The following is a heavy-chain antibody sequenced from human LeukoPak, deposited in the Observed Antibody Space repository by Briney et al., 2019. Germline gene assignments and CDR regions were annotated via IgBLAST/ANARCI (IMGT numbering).Heavy chain of an antibody. Sequence: ASVKVSCKASGYTFTGYYMHWVRQVPGQGLEWMGRINPNSGGTNYAQKFQGRVTMTRDTSISTAYMELSRLRSDDTAVYYCARERSSGWYDHWGQGTLVTVSS. CDR3: ARERSSGWYDH. J-gene: IGHJ5*02. CDR2: INPNSGGT. CDR1: GYTFTGYY. D-gene: IGHD6-19*01. V-gene: IGHV1-2*06.